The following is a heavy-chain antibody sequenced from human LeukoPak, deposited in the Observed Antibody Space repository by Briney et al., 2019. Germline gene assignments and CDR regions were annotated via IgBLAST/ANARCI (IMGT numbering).Heavy chain of an antibody. CDR2: IWYDGSQK. CDR3: ATNQIVIREYYFDY. CDR1: GFTVNTYG. J-gene: IGHJ4*02. D-gene: IGHD3-16*01. V-gene: IGHV3-33*01. Sequence: PGRSLRLSCAASGFTVNTYGMHWVRQAPGKGLEWVAVIWYDGSQKYYPDSVKGRFTISRDNSKNTLFLQMNSLRAEDTAVYYCATNQIVIREYYFDYWGQGTLVTVSS.